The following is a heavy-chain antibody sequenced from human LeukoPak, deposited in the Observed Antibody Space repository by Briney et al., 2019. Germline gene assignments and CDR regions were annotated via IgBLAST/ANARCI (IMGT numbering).Heavy chain of an antibody. CDR3: ARDHRFLEWLGEDFDI. D-gene: IGHD3-3*01. CDR2: ISYDGSRR. J-gene: IGHJ3*02. CDR1: GFIFSNFG. Sequence: PGRSLRLSCAASGFIFSNFGFHWVRQAPGKGLEWVAVISYDGSRRYYAESVKGRFTISRDSSKNTLYLQMNSLRVEDTAMYYCARDHRFLEWLGEDFDIWGQGTMVTVSP. V-gene: IGHV3-30*03.